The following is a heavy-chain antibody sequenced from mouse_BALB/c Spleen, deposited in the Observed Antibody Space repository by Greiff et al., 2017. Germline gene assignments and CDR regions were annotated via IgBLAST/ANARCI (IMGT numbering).Heavy chain of an antibody. V-gene: IGHV2-2*02. CDR2: IWSGGST. J-gene: IGHJ4*01. D-gene: IGHD1-2*01. Sequence: VKLMESGPGLVQPSQSLSITCTVSGFSLTSYGVHWVRQSPGKGLEWLGVIWSGGSTDYNAAFISRLSISKDNSKSQVFFKMNSLQANDTAIYYCARKGRFHDYYAMDYWGQGTSVTVSS. CDR3: ARKGRFHDYYAMDY. CDR1: GFSLTSYG.